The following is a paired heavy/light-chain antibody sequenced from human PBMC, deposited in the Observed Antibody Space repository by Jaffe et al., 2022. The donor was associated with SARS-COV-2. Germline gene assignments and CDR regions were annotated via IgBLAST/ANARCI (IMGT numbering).Heavy chain of an antibody. D-gene: IGHD1-26*01. CDR2: ISDSSSTI. J-gene: IGHJ4*02. V-gene: IGHV3-48*01. CDR1: GFTFTTYS. Sequence: EVQLVESGGVLVQPGGSLRLSCAASGFTFTTYSMNWVRQAPGKGLEWVSYISDSSSTIYYADSVKGRFTISRDNAKNSLYLQMNSLRAEDTAVYYCARAIVGATRGFDYWGQGTLVTVSS. CDR3: ARAIVGATRGFDY.
Light chain of an antibody. Sequence: QSVLTQPPSVSAAPGQKVTISCSGSSSNIENYYLSWYQQLPGTAPKLLIYDNNKRPSGIPDRFSGSKSGTSATLGITGLQTGDEADYYCGTWDSSLRGWVFGGGTKVTVL. J-gene: IGLJ3*02. CDR2: DNN. V-gene: IGLV1-51*01. CDR1: SSNIENYY. CDR3: GTWDSSLRGWV.